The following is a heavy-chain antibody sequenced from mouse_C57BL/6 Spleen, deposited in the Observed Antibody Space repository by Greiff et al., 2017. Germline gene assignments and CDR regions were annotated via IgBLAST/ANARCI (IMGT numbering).Heavy chain of an antibody. Sequence: EVQVEESGGGLVKPGGSLKLSCAASGFTFSSSAMSWVRQTPEKRLEWVATISDGGSYTYYPDNVKGRFTISRDKAKNNRYLQMSHLKSEDTAMYYCARDEEGNFDDWGQGTTLTVSS. CDR1: GFTFSSSA. V-gene: IGHV5-4*01. CDR3: ARDEEGNFDD. D-gene: IGHD2-1*01. J-gene: IGHJ2*01. CDR2: ISDGGSYT.